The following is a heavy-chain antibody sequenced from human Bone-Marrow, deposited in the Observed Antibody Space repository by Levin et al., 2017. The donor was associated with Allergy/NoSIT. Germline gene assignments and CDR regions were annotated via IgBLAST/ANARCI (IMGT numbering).Heavy chain of an antibody. J-gene: IGHJ4*02. CDR2: INAGNGNT. CDR3: ARWGRIAATYYFDY. V-gene: IGHV1-3*01. D-gene: IGHD6-13*01. CDR1: GYTFTSYA. Sequence: ASVKVSCKASGYTFTSYAMHWVRQAPGQRLEWMGWINAGNGNTKYSQKFQGRVTITRDTSASTAYMELSSLRSEDTAVYYCARWGRIAATYYFDYWGQGTLVTVSS.